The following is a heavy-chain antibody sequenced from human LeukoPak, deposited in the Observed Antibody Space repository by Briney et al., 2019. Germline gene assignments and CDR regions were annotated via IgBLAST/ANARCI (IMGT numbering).Heavy chain of an antibody. D-gene: IGHD2-21*02. V-gene: IGHV5-51*01. Sequence: GESLEISCKGSGYSFTSYWIGWVRQMPGKGLEWMGIIYPGDSDTRYSPSFQGQVTISADKSISTAYLQWSSLKASDTAMYYCARLATYCGGDCYHLDYWGQGTLVTVSS. CDR1: GYSFTSYW. CDR3: ARLATYCGGDCYHLDY. J-gene: IGHJ4*02. CDR2: IYPGDSDT.